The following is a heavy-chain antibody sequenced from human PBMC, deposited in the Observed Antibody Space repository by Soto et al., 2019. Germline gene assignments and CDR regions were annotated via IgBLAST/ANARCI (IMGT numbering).Heavy chain of an antibody. CDR1: GGSFSDYY. CDR2: INQSGSG. CDR3: ASVLGARIAASNWFEP. J-gene: IGHJ5*02. D-gene: IGHD6-13*01. V-gene: IGHV4-34*01. Sequence: QVQLQQWGAGLLKPSETLSLTCAVYGGSFSDYYWSWIRQPPGKGLEWIGEINQSGSGNYNPSLKSRVTISLDRTKTQFSLRLSSVTAADTAVYYCASVLGARIAASNWFEPWGQGTLVTVSS.